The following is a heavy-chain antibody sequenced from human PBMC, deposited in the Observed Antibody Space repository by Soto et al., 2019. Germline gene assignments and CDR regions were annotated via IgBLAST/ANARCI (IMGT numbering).Heavy chain of an antibody. V-gene: IGHV4-30-4*01. CDR1: GGSISSGDYY. CDR2: IYYSGST. CDR3: AHYYDSSGYYYFDY. Sequence: PSETLSLTCTVSGGSISSGDYYWSWIRQPPGKGLEWIGYIYYSGSTYYNPSLKSRVTISVDTSKNQFSLKLSSVTAADTAVYYCAHYYDSSGYYYFDYWGQGTLVTVSS. J-gene: IGHJ4*02. D-gene: IGHD3-22*01.